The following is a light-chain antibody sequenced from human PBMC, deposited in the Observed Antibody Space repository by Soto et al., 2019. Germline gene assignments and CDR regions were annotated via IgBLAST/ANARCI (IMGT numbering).Light chain of an antibody. CDR2: HDH. V-gene: IGLV1-44*01. Sequence: QSVLTQPPSASGTPGQRVTISCSGSRYNIGSNTVNWYQQVPGTAPRLLIHHDHQRPSGVPDRFSGSKSGTSASLAISGLQTEDEADYYCCSFSDSDTVLFGGGTKVTVL. CDR1: RYNIGSNT. J-gene: IGLJ3*02. CDR3: CSFSDSDTVL.